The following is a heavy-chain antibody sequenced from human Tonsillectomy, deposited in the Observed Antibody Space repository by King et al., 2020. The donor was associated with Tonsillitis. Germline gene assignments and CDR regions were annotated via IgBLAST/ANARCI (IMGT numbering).Heavy chain of an antibody. V-gene: IGHV3-30*04. Sequence: QLVQSGGGVVQPGRSLRLSCAASGFTFSSYAMHWVRQAPGKGLEWVTLISYDGSNEYYADSVKGRFTISRDNSKNTLFLQMNSLRAEDTAGYYCAREGGDYVWGTYPPGDLWGQGTLVTVSS. J-gene: IGHJ4*02. D-gene: IGHD3-16*02. CDR3: AREGGDYVWGTYPPGDL. CDR2: ISYDGSNE. CDR1: GFTFSSYA.